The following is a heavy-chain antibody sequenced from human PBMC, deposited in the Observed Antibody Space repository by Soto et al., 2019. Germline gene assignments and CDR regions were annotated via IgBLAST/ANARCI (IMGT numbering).Heavy chain of an antibody. V-gene: IGHV4-59*12. J-gene: IGHJ5*02. CDR3: ARDRAGVASTWFHP. Sequence: PSETLSLTCTVSGGSISSYYWSWIRQPPGKGLEWIGYIYHSASTKYSPSLKSRVTISVDTSKNQFSLNLSSVTAADTAVYYCARDRAGVASTWFHPWGQGNLVTVX. CDR1: GGSISSYY. CDR2: IYHSAST. D-gene: IGHD3-3*01.